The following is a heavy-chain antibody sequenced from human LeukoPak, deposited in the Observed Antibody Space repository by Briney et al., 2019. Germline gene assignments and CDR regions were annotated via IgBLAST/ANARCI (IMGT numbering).Heavy chain of an antibody. D-gene: IGHD3-16*02. CDR1: GGSISSSRYY. J-gene: IGHJ4*02. CDR3: ARGVWGSYRYTGSFDY. V-gene: IGHV4-39*01. CDR2: ISYSGST. Sequence: PSETLSLTYTVSGGSISSSRYYWAWIRQPPGKGLDWIGTISYSGSTYYNPSLKSRVTISVDTSKNQFSLKLSSVTAADTAVYYCARGVWGSYRYTGSFDYWGQGTLVIVSS.